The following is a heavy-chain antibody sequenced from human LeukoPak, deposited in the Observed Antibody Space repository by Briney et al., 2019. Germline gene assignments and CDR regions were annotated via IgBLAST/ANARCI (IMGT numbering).Heavy chain of an antibody. CDR3: TTVAYNSLFF. Sequence: GGSLRLSCAASGFTFSKAWMTWVRQAPGKGLEWVGSIKSKTDGGTTDYAAPVKGRFTISTDDSKNTLYLQMNSLKTEDTAVYYCTTVAYNSLFFRGQGTLVTVSS. J-gene: IGHJ4*02. D-gene: IGHD2/OR15-2a*01. V-gene: IGHV3-15*01. CDR1: GFTFSKAW. CDR2: IKSKTDGGTT.